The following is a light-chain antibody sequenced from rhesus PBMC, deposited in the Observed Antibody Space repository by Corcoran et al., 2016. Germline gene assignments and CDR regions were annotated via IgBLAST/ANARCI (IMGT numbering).Light chain of an antibody. CDR3: GQSTHWPFT. CDR2: KVS. J-gene: IGKJ3*01. CDR1: QSLVHSNGNTN. V-gene: IGKV2-64*01. Sequence: DVVMTQSPLSLPITPGQPASISCRSSQSLVHSNGNTNLSWYQQKPGQPPRLLIYKVSNRDSGVPDRFSGSGAGTDFSLKISRVEAEDVGVYYCGQSTHWPFTFGPGTKLDIK.